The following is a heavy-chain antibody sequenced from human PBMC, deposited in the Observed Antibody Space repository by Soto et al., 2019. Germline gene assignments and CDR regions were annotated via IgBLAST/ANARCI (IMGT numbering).Heavy chain of an antibody. V-gene: IGHV1-18*01. CDR3: ARREAYVYGY. D-gene: IGHD5-12*01. J-gene: IGHJ4*02. CDR1: GYTFTSYG. Sequence: QVQLVQSGAEVKKPGASVKVSCKASGYTFTSYGISWVRQAPGQGLEWMGWISAYNGNTNYAPKLQGRVTTTTDTFSSKVYMDLSSLISADTALYYSARREAYVYGYWGQGTLVTVSS. CDR2: ISAYNGNT.